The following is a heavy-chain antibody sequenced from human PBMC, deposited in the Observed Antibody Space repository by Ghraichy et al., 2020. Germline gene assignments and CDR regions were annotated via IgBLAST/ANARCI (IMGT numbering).Heavy chain of an antibody. J-gene: IGHJ5*02. Sequence: ASVKVSCKASGYTFTSYYMHWVRQAPGQGLEWMGIINPSGGSTSYAQKFQGRVTMTRDTSTSTVYMELSSLRSEDTAVYYCARDLPMVGPYSSGFVDPWGQGTLVTVSS. CDR3: ARDLPMVGPYSSGFVDP. V-gene: IGHV1-46*01. CDR2: INPSGGST. D-gene: IGHD6-19*01. CDR1: GYTFTSYY.